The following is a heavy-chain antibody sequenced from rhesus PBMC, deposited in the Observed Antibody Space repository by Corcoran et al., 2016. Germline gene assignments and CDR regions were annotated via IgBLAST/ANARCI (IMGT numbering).Heavy chain of an antibody. CDR3: ARVGSYDY. CDR1: GGSISSSY. Sequence: QLQLQESGPGLVKPSETLSVTCAVSGGSISSSYWSWIRQAPGKGLEWIGYIYGSGSSTTYNPSLKSRVTLSVDTSKNQLSLKLSSVTTADTAVYYCARVGSYDYWGQGVLVTVSS. V-gene: IGHV4-169*01. CDR2: IYGSGSST. J-gene: IGHJ4*01. D-gene: IGHD4-4*01.